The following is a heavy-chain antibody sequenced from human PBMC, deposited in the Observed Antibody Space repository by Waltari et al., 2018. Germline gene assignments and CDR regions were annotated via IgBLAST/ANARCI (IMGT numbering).Heavy chain of an antibody. CDR3: ATHSGYDSYGMDV. CDR1: GGSISSGSYY. J-gene: IGHJ6*02. Sequence: QVQLQESGPGLVKPSQTLSLTCTVSGGSISSGSYYWSWIRQPAGKGLEWIGYISTSGSTNYNPSLKSRVTISVDTSKNQFSLKLSSVTAADTAVYYCATHSGYDSYGMDVWGQGTTVTVSS. CDR2: ISTSGST. V-gene: IGHV4-61*09. D-gene: IGHD5-12*01.